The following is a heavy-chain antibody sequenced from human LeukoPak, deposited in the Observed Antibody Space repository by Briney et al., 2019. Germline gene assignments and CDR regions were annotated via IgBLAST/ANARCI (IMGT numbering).Heavy chain of an antibody. CDR3: ARGRRTFDY. Sequence: PSETLSLTCTVSGGSISSSSYYWGWIRQPPGKGLEWIGEINHSGSTNYNPSLKSRVTISVDTSKNQFSLKLSSVTAADTAVYYCARGRRTFDYWGQGTLVTVSS. CDR2: INHSGST. CDR1: GGSISSSSYY. J-gene: IGHJ4*02. D-gene: IGHD1-14*01. V-gene: IGHV4-39*07.